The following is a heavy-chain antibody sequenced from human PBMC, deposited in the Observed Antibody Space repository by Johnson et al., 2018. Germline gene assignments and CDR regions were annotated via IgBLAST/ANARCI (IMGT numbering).Heavy chain of an antibody. D-gene: IGHD1-26*01. CDR1: GFTFSNCG. CDR3: VKVSVDSGSYYPLDH. J-gene: IGHJ4*02. CDR2: VSYDGNYK. Sequence: QVQLQESGGGVVQPGRSLRLSCAASGFTFSNCGMHWVRQAPGKGLEWVAVVSYDGNYKYYADSGKGRFTIPRYQSKKTVSLEMKNLRPEDTAVYYCVKVSVDSGSYYPLDHWGQGTLVTVSS. V-gene: IGHV3-30*18.